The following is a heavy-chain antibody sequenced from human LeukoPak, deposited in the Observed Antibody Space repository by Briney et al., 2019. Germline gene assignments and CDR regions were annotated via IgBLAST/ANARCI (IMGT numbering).Heavy chain of an antibody. V-gene: IGHV3-33*06. CDR3: AKTRYSGSYFDY. CDR1: GFTFSSYG. D-gene: IGHD1-26*01. J-gene: IGHJ4*02. Sequence: GSLRLSCAASGFTFSSYGMHWVRQAPGKGLEWVAVIWYDGSNKYYADSVKGRFTISRDNPKNTLYLQMNSLRAEDTAVYYCAKTRYSGSYFDYWGQGTLVTVSS. CDR2: IWYDGSNK.